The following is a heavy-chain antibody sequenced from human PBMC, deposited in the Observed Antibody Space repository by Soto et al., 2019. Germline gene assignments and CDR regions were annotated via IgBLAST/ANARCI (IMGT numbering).Heavy chain of an antibody. CDR3: AKDEGVPAAWGCYFDY. D-gene: IGHD2-2*01. J-gene: IGHJ4*02. CDR1: GFTFSSYA. Sequence: EVQLLESGGGLVQPGGSLRLSCAASGFTFSSYAMSWVRQAPGKGLEWVSAISGSGGSTYYADSVKGRFTISRDNSKNTLYLQMNSLRAEDTAVYYCAKDEGVPAAWGCYFDYWGQGTLVTVSS. CDR2: ISGSGGST. V-gene: IGHV3-23*01.